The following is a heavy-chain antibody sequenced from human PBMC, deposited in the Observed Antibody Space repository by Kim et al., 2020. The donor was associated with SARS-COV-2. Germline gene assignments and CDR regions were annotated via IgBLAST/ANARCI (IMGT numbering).Heavy chain of an antibody. D-gene: IGHD2-2*01. CDR3: ARLDVVPAAIPY. Sequence: SETLSLTCTVYGGSISISNSYWGWIRQSPEKGLEWIGSIFNNDIIYYSPSLESRLTIAVDMSKNQFSLSLTSVAASDTAVYYCARLDVVPAAIPYWGQGTRVTVSS. V-gene: IGHV4-39*01. CDR2: IFNNDII. J-gene: IGHJ4*02. CDR1: GGSISISNSY.